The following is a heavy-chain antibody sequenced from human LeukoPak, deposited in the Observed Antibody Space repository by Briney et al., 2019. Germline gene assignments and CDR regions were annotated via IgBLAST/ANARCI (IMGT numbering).Heavy chain of an antibody. J-gene: IGHJ2*01. CDR3: ARHGVRYFDWSEGWYFDL. D-gene: IGHD3-9*01. V-gene: IGHV4-59*08. CDR1: GGSISSYY. CDR2: IYCSGST. Sequence: SETQSLTCTVSGGSISSYYWSWTRQPPGKGLEWIGYIYCSGSTNYNPSLKSRVTISVDTSKNQFSLKLSSVAAADTAVYYCARHGVRYFDWSEGWYFDLWGRGTLVTVSS.